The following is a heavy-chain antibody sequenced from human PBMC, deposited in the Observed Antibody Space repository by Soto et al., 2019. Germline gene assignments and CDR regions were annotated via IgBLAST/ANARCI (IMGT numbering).Heavy chain of an antibody. V-gene: IGHV4-34*01. CDR2: INHSGST. J-gene: IGHJ5*02. Sequence: QVQLQQWGAGLLKPSETLSLTCAVYGGSFSGYYWSWIRQPPGKGLEWIGEINHSGSTNYNPSLRSRVTISVDPSKNPFSLKLSSVTAADTAVYYCARARRDFGVVIQLYNWFDPWGQGTLVTVSS. CDR1: GGSFSGYY. CDR3: ARARRDFGVVIQLYNWFDP. D-gene: IGHD3-3*01.